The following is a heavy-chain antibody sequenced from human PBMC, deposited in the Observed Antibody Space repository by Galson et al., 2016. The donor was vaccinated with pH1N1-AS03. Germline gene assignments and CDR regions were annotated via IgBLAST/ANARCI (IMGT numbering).Heavy chain of an antibody. CDR2: IKQDGSEK. J-gene: IGHJ5*02. V-gene: IGHV3-7*01. Sequence: SLRLSCAASGSTFNTYWMHWVRQAPGKGLEWVANIKQDGSEKYYVDSVKGRFTISRDNAKNSLYLQMNSLRAEDTAVYYCASAIAAAGSSWGQGTLVTVSS. CDR1: GSTFNTYW. D-gene: IGHD6-13*01. CDR3: ASAIAAAGSS.